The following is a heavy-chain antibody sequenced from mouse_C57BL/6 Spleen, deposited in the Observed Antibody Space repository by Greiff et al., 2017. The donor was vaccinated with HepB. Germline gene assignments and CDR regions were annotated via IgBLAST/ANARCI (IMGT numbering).Heavy chain of an antibody. CDR3: TLYSNYVGTY. CDR1: GFTFSSYA. Sequence: EVMLVESGEGLVKPGGSLKLSCAASGFTFSSYAMSWVRQTPEKRLEWVAYISSGGDYIYYADTVKGRFTISRDNARNTLYLQMSSLKSEDTAMYYCTLYSNYVGTYWGQGTLVTVSA. D-gene: IGHD2-5*01. V-gene: IGHV5-9-1*02. CDR2: ISSGGDYI. J-gene: IGHJ3*01.